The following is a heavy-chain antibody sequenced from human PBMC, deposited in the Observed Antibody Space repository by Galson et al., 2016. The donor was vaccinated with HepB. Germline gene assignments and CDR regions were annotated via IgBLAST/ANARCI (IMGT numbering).Heavy chain of an antibody. CDR3: ARAHREYCSSASCYGTDY. D-gene: IGHD2-2*01. CDR2: IIPIFGTA. CDR1: GGTFSSYA. Sequence: SVKVSCKASGGTFSSYAINWVRQAPGQGLEWMGGIIPIFGTANYAQKFQGRVTITADEPTSTAYMELNTLRSEDTAVYYCARAHREYCSSASCYGTDYWGQGTLVTVSS. V-gene: IGHV1-69*13. J-gene: IGHJ4*02.